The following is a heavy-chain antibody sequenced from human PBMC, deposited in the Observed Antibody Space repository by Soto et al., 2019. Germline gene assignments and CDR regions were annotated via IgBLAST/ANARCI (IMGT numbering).Heavy chain of an antibody. CDR1: GGSFSGHY. V-gene: IGHV4-34*01. J-gene: IGHJ4*02. Sequence: SETLSLTCAAYGGSFSGHYWSWIRQPPGKGLEWIGEINHTGRTNSNPSLKSRVTISVDTSKNQFSLKLNSVTAADTAVYYCARGISMIVEVQRDAPDKYYLDSWGQGTQVTAPQ. CDR2: INHTGRT. CDR3: ARGISMIVEVQRDAPDKYYLDS. D-gene: IGHD3-22*01.